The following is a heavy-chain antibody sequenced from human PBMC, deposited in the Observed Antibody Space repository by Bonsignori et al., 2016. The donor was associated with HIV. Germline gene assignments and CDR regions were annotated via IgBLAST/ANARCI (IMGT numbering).Heavy chain of an antibody. CDR3: ASSSLHCSSTSCYTRDY. J-gene: IGHJ4*02. Sequence: VRQSGKGLEWVSVIYSGGSTYYADSVKGRFTISRDNSKNTLYLQMNSLRAEDTAVYYCASSSLHCSSTSCYTRDYWGQGTLVTVSS. D-gene: IGHD2-2*02. CDR2: IYSGGST. V-gene: IGHV3-66*01.